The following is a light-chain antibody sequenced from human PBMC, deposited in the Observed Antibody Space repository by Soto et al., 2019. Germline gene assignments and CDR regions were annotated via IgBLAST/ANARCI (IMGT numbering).Light chain of an antibody. J-gene: IGLJ2*01. Sequence: QSVLTQPRSVSGSPGQSVTISCTGTSSDVGGYNYVSWYQQHPGKAPKLMIYDIITRPSGVPDRFSGSKSGNTASLTISGLQAEDGADYYCCSYAGSYTVVFGGGTKLTVL. CDR2: DII. CDR3: CSYAGSYTVV. CDR1: SSDVGGYNY. V-gene: IGLV2-11*01.